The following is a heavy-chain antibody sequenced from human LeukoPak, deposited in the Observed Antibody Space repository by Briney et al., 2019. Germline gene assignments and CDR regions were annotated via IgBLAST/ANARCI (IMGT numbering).Heavy chain of an antibody. V-gene: IGHV3-66*01. Sequence: GGSLRLSCAASGFTVSTNYMSWVRQAPGKGVEWVSLIYSGGGTYYADSVKGRFTISRDNSRNTLSLQMNSLRVDDTAVYYCARGFRSVTTWGYFDYWGQGALVPVSS. CDR3: ARGFRSVTTWGYFDY. CDR2: IYSGGGT. CDR1: GFTVSTNY. D-gene: IGHD4-17*01. J-gene: IGHJ4*02.